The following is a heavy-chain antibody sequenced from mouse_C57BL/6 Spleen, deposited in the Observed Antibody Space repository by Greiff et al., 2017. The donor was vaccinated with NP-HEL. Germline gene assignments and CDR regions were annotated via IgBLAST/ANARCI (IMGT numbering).Heavy chain of an antibody. V-gene: IGHV1-59*01. Sequence: QVQLQQSGAELVRPGTSVKLSCKASGYTFTSYWMHWVKQRPGQGLEWIGVIDPSDSYTNYNQKFKGKATLTVDTSSSTAYMQLSSLTSEDSAVYYCARSSYYYGSREDYFDYWGQGTTLTVSS. J-gene: IGHJ2*01. CDR1: GYTFTSYW. CDR3: ARSSYYYGSREDYFDY. CDR2: IDPSDSYT. D-gene: IGHD1-1*01.